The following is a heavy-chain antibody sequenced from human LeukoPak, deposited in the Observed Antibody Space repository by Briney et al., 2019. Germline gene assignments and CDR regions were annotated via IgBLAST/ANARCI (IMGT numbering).Heavy chain of an antibody. V-gene: IGHV3-23*01. CDR1: GFTFGSYA. D-gene: IGHD2-2*01. CDR2: ISGSGGST. Sequence: GGSLRPSCVASGFTFGSYAMSWVRQAPGKGLEWVSGISGSGGSTYYADSVKGRFTISRDNSKNTLYLQMNSLRAEDTAVYYCAIRNVVVPAAMSLDYWGQGTLVTVSS. CDR3: AIRNVVVPAAMSLDY. J-gene: IGHJ4*02.